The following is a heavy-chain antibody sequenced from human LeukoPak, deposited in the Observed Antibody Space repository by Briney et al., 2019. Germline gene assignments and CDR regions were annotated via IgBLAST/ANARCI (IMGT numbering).Heavy chain of an antibody. V-gene: IGHV3-72*01. D-gene: IGHD2-21*01. CDR3: AKPNGNVVAVPMDV. CDR1: GFTFTDHF. Sequence: GRSLRLSCAASGFTFTDHFMDWVRQAPGKGLEWVGRIRNKVKSYTTEYAASVKGRFTISRDNSKNTLYLQMNSLTAADTAAYYCAKPNGNVVAVPMDVWGQGTTVTVSS. CDR2: IRNKVKSYTT. J-gene: IGHJ6*02.